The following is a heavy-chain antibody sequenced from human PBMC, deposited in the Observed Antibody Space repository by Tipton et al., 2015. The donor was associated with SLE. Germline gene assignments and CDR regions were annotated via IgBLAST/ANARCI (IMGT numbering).Heavy chain of an antibody. V-gene: IGHV4-4*02. D-gene: IGHD4-17*01. CDR3: ASNDYVDTRGAFDI. CDR1: GGSISSSNW. J-gene: IGHJ3*02. CDR2: IYHSGST. Sequence: SLRLSCAVSGGSISSSNWWSWVRQPPGKGLEWIGEIYHSGSTNYNPSLKSRVTISVDKSKNQFSLKLSSVTAADTAVYYCASNDYVDTRGAFDIWGQGTMVTVSS.